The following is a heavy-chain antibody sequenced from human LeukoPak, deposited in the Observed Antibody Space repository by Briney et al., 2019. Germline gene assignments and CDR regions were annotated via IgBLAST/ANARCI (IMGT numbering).Heavy chain of an antibody. CDR1: GYSFTSYW. CDR3: AITQTRYCSGGSCLRWFDP. CDR2: IYPGDSDT. Sequence: GESLKISCKGSGYSFTSYWIGWVRQMPGKGLEWTGIIYPGDSDTRYSPSFQGQVTISADKSISTAYLQWSSLKASDTAMYYCAITQTRYCSGGSCLRWFDPWGQGTLVTVSS. J-gene: IGHJ5*02. V-gene: IGHV5-51*01. D-gene: IGHD2-15*01.